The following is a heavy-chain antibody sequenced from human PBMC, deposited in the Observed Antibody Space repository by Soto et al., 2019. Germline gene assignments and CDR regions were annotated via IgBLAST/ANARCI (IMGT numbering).Heavy chain of an antibody. V-gene: IGHV1-46*01. J-gene: IGHJ4*02. D-gene: IGHD1-26*01. CDR2: INPGGGST. CDR1: GYTFTSYY. CDR3: ARNAGGSYTSDY. Sequence: ASVKVSFKASGYTFTSYYMHWVRQAPGQGLEWMGIINPGGGSTSYAQKFQGRVTMTRDTSTSTVYMELSSLRSEDTAVYYCARNAGGSYTSDYWGQGTLVTVSS.